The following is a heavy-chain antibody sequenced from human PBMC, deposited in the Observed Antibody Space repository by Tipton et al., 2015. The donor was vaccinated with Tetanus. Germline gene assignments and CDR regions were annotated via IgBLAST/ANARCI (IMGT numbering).Heavy chain of an antibody. V-gene: IGHV3-30*18. J-gene: IGHJ4*02. D-gene: IGHD4-17*01. Sequence: CAASGFTFSSYGMHWVRQAPGKGLEWVAVISYDGSNKYYADSVKGRFTISRDNSKNTLYLQMNSLRAEDTAVYYCAKDYGDYVSYFDYWGQGTLVTVSS. CDR2: ISYDGSNK. CDR3: AKDYGDYVSYFDY. CDR1: GFTFSSYG.